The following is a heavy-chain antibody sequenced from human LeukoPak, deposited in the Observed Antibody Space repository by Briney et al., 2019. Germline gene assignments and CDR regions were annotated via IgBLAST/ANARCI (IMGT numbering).Heavy chain of an antibody. V-gene: IGHV4-34*01. CDR1: GGSFSGYY. CDR3: ARELRYYYMDV. Sequence: SETLSLTCAVYGGSFSGYYWSWIRQPPGKGLEWIGEINHSGSTNYNPSLKSRVTISVDTSKNQFSLKLSSVTAADTAVYYCARELRYYYMDVWGKRTTVTISS. CDR2: INHSGST. J-gene: IGHJ6*03.